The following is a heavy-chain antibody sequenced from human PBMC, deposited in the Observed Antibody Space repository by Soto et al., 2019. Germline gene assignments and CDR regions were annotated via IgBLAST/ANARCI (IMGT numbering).Heavy chain of an antibody. V-gene: IGHV3-30-3*01. J-gene: IGHJ6*02. CDR2: ISYDGSNK. CDR1: GFTFSSYA. CDR3: ARDWGATERSGSYWGGHYYYYGMDV. D-gene: IGHD1-26*01. Sequence: GGSLRLSCAASGFTFSSYAMHWVRQAPGKGLEWVAVISYDGSNKYYADSVKGRFTISRDNSKNTLYLQMNSLRAEDTAVYYCARDWGATERSGSYWGGHYYYYGMDVWGQGTTVTVSS.